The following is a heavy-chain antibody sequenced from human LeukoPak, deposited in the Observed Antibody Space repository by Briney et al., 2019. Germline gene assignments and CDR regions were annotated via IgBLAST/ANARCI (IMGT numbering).Heavy chain of an antibody. CDR3: ARFRGLEPYYYDSSGYGDAFDI. J-gene: IGHJ3*02. CDR1: GGTFSSYA. Sequence: SVKVSCKASGGTFSSYAISWVRQASGQGLERMGRIIPIFGTANYAQKFQGRVTITTDESTSTAYMELSSLRSEDTAVYYCARFRGLEPYYYDSSGYGDAFDIWGQGTMVTVSS. D-gene: IGHD3-22*01. V-gene: IGHV1-69*05. CDR2: IIPIFGTA.